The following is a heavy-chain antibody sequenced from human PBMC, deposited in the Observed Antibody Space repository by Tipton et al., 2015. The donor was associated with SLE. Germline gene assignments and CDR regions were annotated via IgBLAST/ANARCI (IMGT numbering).Heavy chain of an antibody. CDR2: ISSGSTI. V-gene: IGHV3-48*03. D-gene: IGHD2-21*01. CDR1: GFTFSSYE. J-gene: IGHJ1*01. Sequence: SLRLSCAASGFTFSSYEMNWVRQAPGKGLEWDSYISSGSTIYYADSVKGRFTISRDNAKNSLYLQMNSLRAEDTAVYYCASQAYCGGDCYSGYFQHWGQGTLVTVSS. CDR3: ASQAYCGGDCYSGYFQH.